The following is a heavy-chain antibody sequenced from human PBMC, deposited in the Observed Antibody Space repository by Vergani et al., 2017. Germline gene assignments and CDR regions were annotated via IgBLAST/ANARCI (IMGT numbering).Heavy chain of an antibody. CDR3: ARARCIETCYMSNWLDS. CDR1: GFSFNSYW. CDR2: IKSDGSIT. Sequence: DVHLAESGGGFFQPGGSLRLSCSASGFSFNSYWMHWVRQVPGKGLWWVSRIKSDGSITAYADSVKGRFTISRDNAQNTLYLQMNSLRVEDTGVYYCARARCIETCYMSNWLDSWGQGTLVTVSS. J-gene: IGHJ5*01. V-gene: IGHV3-74*03. D-gene: IGHD3-9*01.